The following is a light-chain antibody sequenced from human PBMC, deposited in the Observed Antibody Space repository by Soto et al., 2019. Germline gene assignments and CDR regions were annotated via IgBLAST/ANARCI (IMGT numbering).Light chain of an antibody. CDR1: RIGRKS. V-gene: IGLV3-21*04. CDR3: QVWDSSSDHHV. CDR2: YDN. J-gene: IGLJ1*01. Sequence: SYELTQPPSESVAPGETASISCGGDRIGRKSVHWYQQKPGQAPVLVMYYDNDRPSEIPERFSGFNSGNTATLDISGVEAGHDAHYYCQVWDSSSDHHVFPPGTKVTVL.